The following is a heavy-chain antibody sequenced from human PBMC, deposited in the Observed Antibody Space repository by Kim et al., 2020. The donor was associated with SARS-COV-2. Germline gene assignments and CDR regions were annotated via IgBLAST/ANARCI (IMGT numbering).Heavy chain of an antibody. J-gene: IGHJ5*02. CDR3: ARDRGNHDNWFDP. V-gene: IGHV1-2*02. CDR2: VNPNNGGT. CDR1: EYTFTDYY. Sequence: ASVKVSCKASEYTFTDYYIHWVRQAPGQGLEWMGWVNPNNGGTNYAQKFQGRVTMTRDTSISTAYMELNRLTSDDTAVYYCARDRGNHDNWFDPWGQGTLVTVSS. D-gene: IGHD2-15*01.